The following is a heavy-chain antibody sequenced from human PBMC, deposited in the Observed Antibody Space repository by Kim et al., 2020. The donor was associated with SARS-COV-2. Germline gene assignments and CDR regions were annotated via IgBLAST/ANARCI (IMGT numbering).Heavy chain of an antibody. CDR3: ARRGGGSYPDY. D-gene: IGHD1-26*01. Sequence: NYADSVRGRFTISRDNAKNTLYLQMNSLRAEDTAIYYCARRGGGSYPDYWGQGTLVTVSS. J-gene: IGHJ4*02. V-gene: IGHV3-74*01.